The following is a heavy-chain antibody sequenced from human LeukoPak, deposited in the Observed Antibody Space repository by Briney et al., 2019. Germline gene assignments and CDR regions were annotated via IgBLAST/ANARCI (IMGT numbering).Heavy chain of an antibody. Sequence: GESLKISYKGSGYGFTSHWIGWVRRMPGKGLEWMGIIYPGDSDTRYSPSFQGQVTISADKSISTAYLQWSSLKASDTAMYYCALHYRVATIDYWGQGTLVTVSS. V-gene: IGHV5-51*01. D-gene: IGHD5-24*01. CDR3: ALHYRVATIDY. J-gene: IGHJ4*02. CDR1: GYGFTSHW. CDR2: IYPGDSDT.